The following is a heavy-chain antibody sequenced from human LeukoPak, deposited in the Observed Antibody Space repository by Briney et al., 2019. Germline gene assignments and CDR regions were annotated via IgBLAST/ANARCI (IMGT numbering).Heavy chain of an antibody. Sequence: SETLSLTCTVSGYSISSGYYWTWIRQPPGKGLEWIGGIYHSGSTYNNPSLKSRVTISVDTSKNQFSLKLSSVTAADTAVYYCARLVPRWGYHMGFDPWGQGTLVTVSS. J-gene: IGHJ5*02. CDR3: ARLVPRWGYHMGFDP. CDR2: IYHSGST. CDR1: GYSISSGYY. V-gene: IGHV4-38-2*02. D-gene: IGHD2-2*01.